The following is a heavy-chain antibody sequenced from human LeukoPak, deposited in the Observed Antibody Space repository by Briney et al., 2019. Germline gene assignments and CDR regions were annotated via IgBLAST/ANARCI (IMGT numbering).Heavy chain of an antibody. CDR3: ARLLGVSTNYPYFDY. Sequence: PSETLSLTCTVSGRSISSYYWSWVRQPPGKGLEWVGYIYTSGSTNHNPSLKSRVTISVDTSKNQFSLKLSSVTAADTAVYYCARLLGVSTNYPYFDYWGQGTLVTISS. D-gene: IGHD3-3*01. CDR1: GRSISSYY. V-gene: IGHV4-4*09. J-gene: IGHJ4*02. CDR2: IYTSGST.